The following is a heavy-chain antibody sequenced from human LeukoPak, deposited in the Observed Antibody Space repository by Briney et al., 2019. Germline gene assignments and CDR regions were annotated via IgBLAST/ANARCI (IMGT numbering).Heavy chain of an antibody. V-gene: IGHV4-39*01. D-gene: IGHD1-26*01. CDR1: GGSISSSGYY. CDR2: IHYSGST. CDR3: ARHEYSGSYYGLSWFDP. Sequence: PSETLSLTCTVSGGSISSSGYYWGWIRQPPGKGLEWIASIHYSGSTYYNPSLKRRVTISVDTSKNQLSLKLSSLTAADTAVYYCARHEYSGSYYGLSWFDPWGQGTLVTVSS. J-gene: IGHJ5*02.